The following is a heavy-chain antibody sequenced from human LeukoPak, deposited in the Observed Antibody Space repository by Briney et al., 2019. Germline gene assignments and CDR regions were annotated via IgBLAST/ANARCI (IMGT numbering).Heavy chain of an antibody. CDR3: ATSRDVLLWFGELY. CDR1: GFTFSSYW. CDR2: IKQDGSEK. D-gene: IGHD3-10*01. Sequence: GGSLRLSCAASGFTFSSYWMSWVRQAPGKGLEWVANIKQDGSEKYYVDSVKGRFTISRDNAKNSLYLQMNSLRAEDTAVYYCATSRDVLLWFGELYWGHGTLVTVSS. V-gene: IGHV3-7*01. J-gene: IGHJ4*01.